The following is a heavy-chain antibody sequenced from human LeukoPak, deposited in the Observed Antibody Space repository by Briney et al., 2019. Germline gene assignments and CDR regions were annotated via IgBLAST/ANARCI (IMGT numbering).Heavy chain of an antibody. V-gene: IGHV3-23*01. CDR1: GFTFSSYA. J-gene: IGHJ4*02. Sequence: SGGSVRLSCAASGFTFSSYAMSWVRQAPGKGLEWVSAISGSGGSTYYADSVKGRFTISRDNSKNTLYLQMNSLRAEDTAVYYCAKTANYYDSSGYGGFDYWGQGTLVTVSS. CDR3: AKTANYYDSSGYGGFDY. D-gene: IGHD3-22*01. CDR2: ISGSGGST.